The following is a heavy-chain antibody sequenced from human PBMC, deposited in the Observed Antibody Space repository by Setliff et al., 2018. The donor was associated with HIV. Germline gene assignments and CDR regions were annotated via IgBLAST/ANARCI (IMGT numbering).Heavy chain of an antibody. J-gene: IGHJ4*02. V-gene: IGHV4-4*09. CDR1: DDPINSFY. CDR3: ARTPEDYDQYFFDR. Sequence: PSETLSLTCTVSDDPINSFYWSWIRQPPGKGLEWIGYIYTSGSTNYNPSLEGRVTISVDTSKNQFSLKLSSVTAADTAVYYCARTPEDYDQYFFDRWGQGTLGTVSS. CDR2: IYTSGST. D-gene: IGHD3-22*01.